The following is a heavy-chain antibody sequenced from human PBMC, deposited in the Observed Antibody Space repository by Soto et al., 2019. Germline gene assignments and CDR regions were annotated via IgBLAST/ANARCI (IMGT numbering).Heavy chain of an antibody. D-gene: IGHD2-2*02. CDR1: GGTFSSYT. Sequence: QVQLVQSGAEVKKPGSSVKVSCKASGGTFSSYTISWVRQAPGQGLEWMGRIIPILGIANYAQKFQGRVTITADKSTSTAYMALSSLRSEDTAVSYCAMEYCSSTSCYRDYWGQGTLVTVSS. CDR2: IIPILGIA. CDR3: AMEYCSSTSCYRDY. J-gene: IGHJ4*02. V-gene: IGHV1-69*02.